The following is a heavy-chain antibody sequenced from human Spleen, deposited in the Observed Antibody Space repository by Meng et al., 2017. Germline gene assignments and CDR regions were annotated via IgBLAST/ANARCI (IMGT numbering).Heavy chain of an antibody. CDR2: IGHSGIT. D-gene: IGHD6-19*01. V-gene: IGHV4-34*01. J-gene: IGHJ5*02. Sequence: QVQLQLWGAGLLKPSETLYLTCAVYGGSFSGYYWSWLRQPPGKGLEWIGSIGHSGITYYTPSLKSRVTVSIDTSKSQFSLKLTSVTAADTAVYYCVRSSGWVRTGFDPWGQGTLVTVSS. CDR3: VRSSGWVRTGFDP. CDR1: GGSFSGYY.